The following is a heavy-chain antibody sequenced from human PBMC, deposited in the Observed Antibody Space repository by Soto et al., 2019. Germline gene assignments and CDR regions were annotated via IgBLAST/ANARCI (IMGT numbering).Heavy chain of an antibody. CDR3: ARDAPTTGLI. CDR2: ILSDGSTT. D-gene: IGHD4-17*01. CDR1: GITLSNYW. V-gene: IGHV3-74*01. Sequence: GLTLRLSCSASGITLSNYWINWVRQVPGRGLVWVSRILSDGSTTSYAASVRDRVSSSRDDARITLYLQMNSLRAEDTAVYYGARDAPTTGLIWGKGTMVTVSS. J-gene: IGHJ3*02.